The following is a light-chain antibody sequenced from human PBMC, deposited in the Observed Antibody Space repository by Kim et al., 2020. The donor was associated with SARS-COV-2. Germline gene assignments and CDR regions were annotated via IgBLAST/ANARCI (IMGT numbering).Light chain of an antibody. CDR1: RLRNYY. V-gene: IGLV3-19*01. J-gene: IGLJ2*01. CDR3: NSRDSSGNHLV. CDR2: TKN. Sequence: ALGQTVRITCQGDRLRNYYATWYQQRPGQAPILLIYTKNNRPSGIPDRFSGSSSGNTASLTITGAQAEDEADYYCNSRDSSGNHLVFGGGTQLTVL.